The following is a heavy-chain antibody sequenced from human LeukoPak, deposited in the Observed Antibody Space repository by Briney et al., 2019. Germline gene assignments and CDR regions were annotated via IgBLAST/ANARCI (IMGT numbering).Heavy chain of an antibody. CDR1: GGSISSSNW. Sequence: SETLSLTCAVSGGSISSSNWWSWVRQPPGKGLECIGEIYHSGGSTNYNPSLKSRVIISVDKSKNQFSLNLNPVTAADTAVYYCAREFGWDALDIWGQGTMVIVSS. CDR2: IYHSGGST. V-gene: IGHV4-4*02. CDR3: AREFGWDALDI. J-gene: IGHJ3*02. D-gene: IGHD3-10*01.